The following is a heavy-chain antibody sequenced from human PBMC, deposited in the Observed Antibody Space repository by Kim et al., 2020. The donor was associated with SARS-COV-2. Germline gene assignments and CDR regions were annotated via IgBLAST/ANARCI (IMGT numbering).Heavy chain of an antibody. CDR2: ISSNGGST. D-gene: IGHD2-15*01. CDR3: VVVAASLGGY. CDR1: GFTFRTYP. J-gene: IGHJ4*02. Sequence: GGSLRLSCSASGFTFRTYPMDWVRQAPGKGLEYVSGISSNGGSTDYEDSVKGRFTISRDNSKNTLYLQMNSLRAEDTAVYYCVVVAASLGGYWGQGTLVT. V-gene: IGHV3-64D*09.